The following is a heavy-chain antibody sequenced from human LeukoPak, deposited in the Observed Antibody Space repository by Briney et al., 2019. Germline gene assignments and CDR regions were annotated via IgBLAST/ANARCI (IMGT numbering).Heavy chain of an antibody. D-gene: IGHD5-18*01. Sequence: GGSLRLSCAASGFTFSSYAMHWVRQAPGKGLEWVAVISYDGSNKYYADSVKGRFTISRDNSKNMLYLQMNSLRAEDTAVYYCARDLWRYSYGPSFDYWGQGTLVTVSS. CDR1: GFTFSSYA. J-gene: IGHJ4*02. CDR2: ISYDGSNK. V-gene: IGHV3-30-3*01. CDR3: ARDLWRYSYGPSFDY.